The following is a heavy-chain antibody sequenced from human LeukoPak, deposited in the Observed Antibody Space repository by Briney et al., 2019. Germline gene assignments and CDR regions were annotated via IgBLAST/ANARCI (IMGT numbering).Heavy chain of an antibody. D-gene: IGHD3-10*01. CDR1: GYTFTGYY. V-gene: IGHV1-2*02. CDR3: ARDRTGKYYYGSGSPPPTFDY. J-gene: IGHJ4*02. Sequence: ASVKVSCKASGYTFTGYYIHWVRQSPGQGLGWMGWFNPNSGGTNYAQKFQGRVTMTRDTSISTAYMELSRLRSDDTAVYYCARDRTGKYYYGSGSPPPTFDYWGQGTLVTVSS. CDR2: FNPNSGGT.